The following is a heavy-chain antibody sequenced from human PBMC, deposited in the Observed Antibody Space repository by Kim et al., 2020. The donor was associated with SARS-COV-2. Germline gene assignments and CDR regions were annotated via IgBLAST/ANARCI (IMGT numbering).Heavy chain of an antibody. CDR3: ARSNAMDV. J-gene: IGHJ6*02. V-gene: IGHV3-7*03. CDR1: GFTFSSYW. Sequence: GGSLRLSCAASGFTFSSYWMTWVRLAPGGGLEWVANIKYHGNEKYYVDSVKGRFTISRDDAENSLYLQMNSLIPEDTAIYYCARSNAMDVWGQGTTVSVSS. CDR2: IKYHGNEK.